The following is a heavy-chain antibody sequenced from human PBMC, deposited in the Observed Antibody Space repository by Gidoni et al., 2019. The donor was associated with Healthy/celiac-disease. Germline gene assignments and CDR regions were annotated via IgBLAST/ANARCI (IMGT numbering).Heavy chain of an antibody. Sequence: EVQLVESGGGLVQPGRSLRLSCTASGFTFGAYAMRWVRQAPGKGLAWVGFIRSKAYGGTTEYAASVKGRFTISRDDSKSIAYLQMNSLKTEDTAVYYCTNLAVAGTDYWGQGTLVTVSS. CDR1: GFTFGAYA. V-gene: IGHV3-49*04. J-gene: IGHJ4*02. CDR2: IRSKAYGGTT. D-gene: IGHD6-19*01. CDR3: TNLAVAGTDY.